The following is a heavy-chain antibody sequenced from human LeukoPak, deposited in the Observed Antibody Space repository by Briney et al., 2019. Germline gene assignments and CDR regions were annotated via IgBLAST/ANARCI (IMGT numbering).Heavy chain of an antibody. J-gene: IGHJ6*03. D-gene: IGHD3-16*02. CDR3: ARAIPYDYVWGSYRYLSYYYYYMDV. V-gene: IGHV4-38-2*02. CDR1: GYSISSGYY. CDR2: IYHSGST. Sequence: PSETLSLTCTVSGYSISSGYYWGWIRQPPGKGLEWIGNIYHSGSTYYNPSLKSRVTISVDTPKNQFSLKLSSVTAADTAVYYCARAIPYDYVWGSYRYLSYYYYYMDVWGKGTTVTISS.